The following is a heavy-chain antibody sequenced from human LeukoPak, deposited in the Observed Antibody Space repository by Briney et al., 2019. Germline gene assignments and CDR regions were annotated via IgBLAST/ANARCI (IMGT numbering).Heavy chain of an antibody. CDR2: INPNSGGK. D-gene: IGHD3-3*01. V-gene: IGHV1-2*06. J-gene: IGHJ3*02. CDR3: ARGILRFLEWLAIDAFDI. CDR1: GYTFTGYY. Sequence: ASVKVSCKASGYTFTGYYMHWVRQAPGQGLEWMGRINPNSGGKNYAQKLQGRVTMTTDTSTSTAYMELRSLRSDDTAVYYCARGILRFLEWLAIDAFDIWGQGTMVTVSS.